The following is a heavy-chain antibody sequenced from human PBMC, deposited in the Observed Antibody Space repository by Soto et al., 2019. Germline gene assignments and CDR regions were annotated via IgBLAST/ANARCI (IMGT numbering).Heavy chain of an antibody. CDR3: ARADPDASVGY. V-gene: IGHV4-59*11. D-gene: IGHD3-16*01. CDR2: ISYSGST. J-gene: IGHJ4*02. Sequence: QVQLQESGPGLVKPSETLSLTCTVSGGSMSSHYWTWLRQPPGKGLEWIGYISYSGSTYYNPSLKSRVTISADTSRNQLSLKLSSVIAADTAVYYCARADPDASVGYWGQGTLVTVSS. CDR1: GGSMSSHY.